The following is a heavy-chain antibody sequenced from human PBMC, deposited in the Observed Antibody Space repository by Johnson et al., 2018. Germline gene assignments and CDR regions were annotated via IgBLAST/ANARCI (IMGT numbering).Heavy chain of an antibody. J-gene: IGHJ4*02. Sequence: VQLQESGGGLVQPGGSLKLSCVASGFTFSGSAFHWVRQASGKGLEWLGRIRSKTNNYATAYAASAKGRFTIARDDSKNTVYMQMSSLKTEDTAVYYCTSPNRKSANAPRDYWGQGTLVTVSS. D-gene: IGHD1-14*01. CDR1: GFTFSGSA. V-gene: IGHV3-73*01. CDR3: TSPNRKSANAPRDY. CDR2: IRSKTNNYAT.